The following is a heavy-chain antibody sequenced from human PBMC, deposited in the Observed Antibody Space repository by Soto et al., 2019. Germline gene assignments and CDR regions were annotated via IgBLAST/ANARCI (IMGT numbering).Heavy chain of an antibody. V-gene: IGHV1-69*01. J-gene: IGHJ6*02. CDR1: GGTFSNFI. Sequence: QVQLVQSGAEVKEPGSSVRVSCKASGGTFSNFIMNWVRQTPGQGLEWMGGIVPMLGTPTYAEKFKGRVTISATGSTNTAYMELTSLRSEDTAIYYCARNGTYSTSLSHYTGRDVWGQGTTVTVS. CDR2: IVPMLGTP. D-gene: IGHD6-6*01. CDR3: ARNGTYSTSLSHYTGRDV.